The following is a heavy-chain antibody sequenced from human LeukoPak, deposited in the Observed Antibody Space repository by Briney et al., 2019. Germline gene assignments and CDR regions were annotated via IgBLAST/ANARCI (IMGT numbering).Heavy chain of an antibody. CDR3: ARGATVTDKRLDY. V-gene: IGHV1-69*05. CDR1: GGTFSSYA. D-gene: IGHD4-17*01. CDR2: IIPIFGTA. J-gene: IGHJ4*02. Sequence: SVKVSCKASGGTFSSYAISWVRQAPGQGLEWMGGIIPIFGTANYAQKFQGRVTITTDESTSTAYMELSSLRSEDTAVHYCARGATVTDKRLDYWGQGTLVTVSS.